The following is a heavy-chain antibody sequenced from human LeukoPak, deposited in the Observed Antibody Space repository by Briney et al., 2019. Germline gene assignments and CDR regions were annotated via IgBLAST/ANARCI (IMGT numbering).Heavy chain of an antibody. CDR2: IYYSGNT. Sequence: SETLSLTCTVSGGSISSSSYYWGWIRQPPGKGLEWIGSIYYSGNTYYNPSLKSRVTISVDTSKNQFSLKLSSVTAADTAVYYCARAAYYYDSSGYYPIDYWGQGTLVTVSS. CDR3: ARAAYYYDSSGYYPIDY. V-gene: IGHV4-39*07. J-gene: IGHJ4*02. CDR1: GGSISSSSYY. D-gene: IGHD3-22*01.